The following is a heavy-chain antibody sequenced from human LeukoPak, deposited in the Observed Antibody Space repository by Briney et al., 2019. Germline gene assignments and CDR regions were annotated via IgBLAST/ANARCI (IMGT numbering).Heavy chain of an antibody. V-gene: IGHV3-23*01. Sequence: GGSLRLSCAASGFTFSSYAMSWVRQAPGKGLEWVSAISGSGGSTYYADSVEGRFTISRDNSKNTLYLQMNSLRAEDTAVYYCAKDMFPYGADIVVVPAAIWGQGTLVTVSS. CDR2: ISGSGGST. J-gene: IGHJ4*02. CDR1: GFTFSSYA. CDR3: AKDMFPYGADIVVVPAAI. D-gene: IGHD2-2*01.